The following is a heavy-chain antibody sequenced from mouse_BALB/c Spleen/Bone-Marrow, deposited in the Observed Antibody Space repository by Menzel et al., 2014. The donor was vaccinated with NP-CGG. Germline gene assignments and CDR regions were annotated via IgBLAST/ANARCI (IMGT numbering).Heavy chain of an antibody. CDR3: ARDKGAWFAY. CDR2: IDPSDSET. J-gene: IGHJ3*01. V-gene: IGHV1S126*01. Sequence: VQLQQSGPQLVRPGASVKISCKASGYSFTSYWMHWVKQRPGQGLEWIGMIDPSDSETRLNQKFKDKATLTVDKSSSTAYLQLSSPASEDSAVYCCARDKGAWFAYWGQGTLVTVSA. CDR1: GYSFTSYW.